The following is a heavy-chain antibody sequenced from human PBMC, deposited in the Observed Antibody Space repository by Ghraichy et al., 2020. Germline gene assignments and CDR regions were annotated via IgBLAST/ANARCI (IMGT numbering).Heavy chain of an antibody. CDR2: IYHGRKRSTI. CDR1: GFTFSSYS. Sequence: GGSLRLSCAASGFTFSSYSMNWVRQAPGKGLEWVSYIYHGRKRSTISYAESVQGRFTISSDNARNSLYLQMNSLRDEDTAVYYCARKGDSCGGYFYIDFDVWGRGTLVTVSS. J-gene: IGHJ2*01. CDR3: ARKGDSCGGYFYIDFDV. V-gene: IGHV3-48*02. D-gene: IGHD2-21*02.